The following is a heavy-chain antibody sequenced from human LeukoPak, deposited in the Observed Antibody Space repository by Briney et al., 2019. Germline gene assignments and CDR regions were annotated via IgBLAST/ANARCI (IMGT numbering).Heavy chain of an antibody. Sequence: ASVKVSCKASGYTFSDYYMHWVRQAPGQGLEWMGWINPNSGGTNYAQKFQGRVTMTRDMSISTAYMELSRLTSDDTAVYYCARATIADSSTYYTDYWGLGTLVTVSS. D-gene: IGHD3-22*01. CDR1: GYTFSDYY. V-gene: IGHV1-2*02. CDR2: INPNSGGT. CDR3: ARATIADSSTYYTDY. J-gene: IGHJ4*02.